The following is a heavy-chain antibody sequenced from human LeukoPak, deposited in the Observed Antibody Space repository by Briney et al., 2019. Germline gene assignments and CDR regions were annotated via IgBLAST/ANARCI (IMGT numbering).Heavy chain of an antibody. D-gene: IGHD4-17*01. CDR1: GFTFSYYS. CDR3: ARETIYSDKVIDH. Sequence: GGSLRLSCAASGFTFSYYSFNWVRQAPGKGLEWIAYISISNNSIYYADSVKGRFTISRDNAKNSLYLQMNSLRVEDTAVYYCARETIYSDKVIDHWGQGTPVTVSS. J-gene: IGHJ4*02. V-gene: IGHV3-48*01. CDR2: ISISNNSI.